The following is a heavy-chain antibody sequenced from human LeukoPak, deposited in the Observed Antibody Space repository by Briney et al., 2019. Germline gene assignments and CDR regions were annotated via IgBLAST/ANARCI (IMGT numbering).Heavy chain of an antibody. CDR1: GGTFSSYA. Sequence: SVKVFCKASGGTFSSYAISWVRQAPGQGLEWMGRIIPILGIANYAQKFQGRVTITADKSTSTAYMELSSLRSEDTAVYYCARDLDIVVVPAATYYYGMDVWGQGTTVTVSS. V-gene: IGHV1-69*04. J-gene: IGHJ6*02. D-gene: IGHD2-2*01. CDR2: IIPILGIA. CDR3: ARDLDIVVVPAATYYYGMDV.